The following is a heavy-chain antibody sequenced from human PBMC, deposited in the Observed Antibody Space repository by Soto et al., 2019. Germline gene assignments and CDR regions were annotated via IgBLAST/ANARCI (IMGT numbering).Heavy chain of an antibody. CDR3: AKDIGVVPATSYFDY. V-gene: IGHV3-9*01. CDR2: ISWNSGVI. J-gene: IGHJ4*02. D-gene: IGHD2-15*01. CDR1: GFTFDDYG. Sequence: EVQLVESGGGFVQPGRSLRLSCAASGFTFDDYGMHWVRQAPGKGLEWVSGISWNSGVIAYADSVKGRFTISRDNAKNSLYLQMNSLRAEDTALYYCAKDIGVVPATSYFDYWGQGTLVTVSS.